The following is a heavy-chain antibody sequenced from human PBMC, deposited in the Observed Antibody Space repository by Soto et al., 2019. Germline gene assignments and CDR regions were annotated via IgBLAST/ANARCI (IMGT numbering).Heavy chain of an antibody. CDR1: GGSISSYY. CDR2: IYTSGST. J-gene: IGHJ5*02. Sequence: LRETLSLTCTVSGGSISSYYWSWIRQPAGKGLEWIGRIYTSGSTNYNPSLKSRVTMSVDTSKNQFSLKLSSVTAADTAVYYCARESSYDFWSGYYIHWFDPWGQGTLVTVS. D-gene: IGHD3-3*01. V-gene: IGHV4-4*07. CDR3: ARESSYDFWSGYYIHWFDP.